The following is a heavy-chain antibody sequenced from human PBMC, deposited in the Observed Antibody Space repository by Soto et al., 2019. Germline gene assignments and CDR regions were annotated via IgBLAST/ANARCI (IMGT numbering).Heavy chain of an antibody. V-gene: IGHV1-46*01. J-gene: IGHJ4*02. CDR3: ATYSTSWSYFDY. CDR2: INPDTGSA. Sequence: ASVKVSCKASGYTFTTYYIHWVRQAPGQGLEWMGIINPDTGSASYAQKYQGRVTVTRDTSTSTAYMELSSLRSEDTAVYYCATYSTSWSYFDYWGQGTVVTVSS. CDR1: GYTFTTYY. D-gene: IGHD6-13*01.